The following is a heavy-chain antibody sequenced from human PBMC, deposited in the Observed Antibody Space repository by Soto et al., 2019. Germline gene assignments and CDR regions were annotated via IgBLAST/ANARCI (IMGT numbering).Heavy chain of an antibody. Sequence: QVQLVQSGGEVKKPGASVTVSCKASGYTFINYHITWVRQAPGQGLEWMAWINTYNGMTDYAQRFQGRVTMTRDTSTSTAYMXLRXXXXXXXXXXXXAKSPRGEMATDWGQGTLVTVSS. D-gene: IGHD5-12*01. J-gene: IGHJ4*02. CDR3: AKSPRGEMATD. CDR2: INTYNGMT. CDR1: GYTFINYH. V-gene: IGHV1-18*01.